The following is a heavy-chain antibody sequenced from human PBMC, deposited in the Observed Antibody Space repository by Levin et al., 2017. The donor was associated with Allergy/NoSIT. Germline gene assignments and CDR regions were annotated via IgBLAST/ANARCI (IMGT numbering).Heavy chain of an antibody. CDR2: INPNSGGT. CDR3: ARVSLGSGSYPYYYYGMDV. CDR1: GYTFTGYY. Sequence: ASVKVSCKASGYTFTGYYMHWVRQAPGQGLEWMGWINPNSGGTNYAQKFQGRVTMTRDTSISTAYMELSRLRSDDTAVYYCARVSLGSGSYPYYYYGMDVWGQGTTVTVSS. J-gene: IGHJ6*02. D-gene: IGHD1-26*01. V-gene: IGHV1-2*02.